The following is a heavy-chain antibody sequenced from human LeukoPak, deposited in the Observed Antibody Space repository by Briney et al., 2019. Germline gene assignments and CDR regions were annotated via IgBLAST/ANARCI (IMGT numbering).Heavy chain of an antibody. Sequence: SETLSLTCAVYGGSFSGYYWSWIRQPPGKGLEWIGEINHSGSTNYNPSLKSRVTISVDTSKNQFSLKLSSVTAADTAVYYCARGRDYNSFDYWGHGTLVTVSS. V-gene: IGHV4-34*01. D-gene: IGHD4-11*01. J-gene: IGHJ4*01. CDR3: ARGRDYNSFDY. CDR2: INHSGST. CDR1: GGSFSGYY.